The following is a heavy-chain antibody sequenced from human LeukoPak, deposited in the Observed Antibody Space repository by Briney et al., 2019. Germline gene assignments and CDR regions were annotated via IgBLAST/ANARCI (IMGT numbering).Heavy chain of an antibody. CDR3: ARTRPHRQYSSSRLPFDY. J-gene: IGHJ4*02. D-gene: IGHD6-13*01. V-gene: IGHV4-34*01. CDR2: INHGGST. Sequence: SETLSLTCAVYGGSFSGYYWSWIRQPPGKGLEWIGEINHGGSTNYNPSLKSRVTISVDTSKNQFSLKLSSVTAADTAVYYCARTRPHRQYSSSRLPFDYWGQGTLVTVSS. CDR1: GGSFSGYY.